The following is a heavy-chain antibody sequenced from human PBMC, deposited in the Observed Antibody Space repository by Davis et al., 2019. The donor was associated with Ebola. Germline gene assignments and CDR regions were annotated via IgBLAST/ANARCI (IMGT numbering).Heavy chain of an antibody. CDR3: ARDPSGGSGWSVGYYGMDV. V-gene: IGHV3-53*01. J-gene: IGHJ6*04. CDR2: IYSGGST. CDR1: GFTVSTNY. D-gene: IGHD6-19*01. Sequence: GESLKLSCAVPGFTVSTNYMNWVRQAPGKGLEWVSIIYSGGSTYYTDSVKGRFIISRDNSKNTLYLQMNSLRVEDTAVYFCARDPSGGSGWSVGYYGMDVWGKGTTVTVSS.